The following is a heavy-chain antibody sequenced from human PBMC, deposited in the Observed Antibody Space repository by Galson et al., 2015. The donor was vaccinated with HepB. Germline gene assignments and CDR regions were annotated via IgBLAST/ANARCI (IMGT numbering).Heavy chain of an antibody. Sequence: SLRLSCAASGFTFSSYSMNWVRQAPGKGLEWVSSISSSSSYIYYADSVKGRFTISRDNAKNSLYLQMNSLRAEDTAVYYCASGGDYATNWFDPWGQGTLVTVSS. D-gene: IGHD4-17*01. V-gene: IGHV3-21*01. CDR3: ASGGDYATNWFDP. CDR1: GFTFSSYS. CDR2: ISSSSSYI. J-gene: IGHJ5*02.